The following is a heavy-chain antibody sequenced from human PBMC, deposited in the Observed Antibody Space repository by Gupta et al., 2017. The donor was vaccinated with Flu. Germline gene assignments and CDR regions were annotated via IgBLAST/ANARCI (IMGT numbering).Heavy chain of an antibody. J-gene: IGHJ6*02. CDR2: IGSSDSYI. CDR1: DFTFSDYT. V-gene: IGHV3-21*01. D-gene: IGHD6-19*01. Sequence: ASDFTFSDYTMDWVRQAPGKGLEWVSSIGSSDSYIFYADLVKGRFTISRDNAKNSLFLQMNNLRAEDTAIYYCARVAVSSMDLWGQGAPVTV. CDR3: ARVAVSSMDL.